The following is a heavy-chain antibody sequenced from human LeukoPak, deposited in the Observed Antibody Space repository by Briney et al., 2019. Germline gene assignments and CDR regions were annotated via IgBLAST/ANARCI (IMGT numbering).Heavy chain of an antibody. CDR1: GFTFSSYS. CDR2: ISSSSYI. D-gene: IGHD3-10*01. Sequence: GGSLRLSCAASGFTFSSYSMNWVRQAPGKGLEWVSSISSSSYIYYADSVKGRFTISRDNAKNSLYLQMNSLRAEDTAVYYCARDRYYGSGSYPDYWGQGTLVTVSS. J-gene: IGHJ4*02. V-gene: IGHV3-21*01. CDR3: ARDRYYGSGSYPDY.